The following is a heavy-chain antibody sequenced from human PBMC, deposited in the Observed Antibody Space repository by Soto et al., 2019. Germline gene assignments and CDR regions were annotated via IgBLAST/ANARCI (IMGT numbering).Heavy chain of an antibody. CDR1: GGSFSVSY. CDR2: INHSGAT. Sequence: XETLSLTFAVYGGSFSVSYWSWIRQPPGKGLEWIGEINHSGATNYNPSLKSRVTISVDTSKNQFSLKLSSVTAADTALYFCATYGANSHYWGQGTLVTVSS. CDR3: ATYGANSHY. V-gene: IGHV4-34*01. D-gene: IGHD4-17*01. J-gene: IGHJ4*02.